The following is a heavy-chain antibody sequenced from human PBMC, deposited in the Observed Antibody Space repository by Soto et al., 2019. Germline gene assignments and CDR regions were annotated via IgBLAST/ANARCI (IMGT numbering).Heavy chain of an antibody. CDR3: ARDSTYYYDSSGYYIWFDP. V-gene: IGHV3-21*01. J-gene: IGHJ5*02. CDR2: ISSSSSYI. CDR1: GFTFSSYS. D-gene: IGHD3-22*01. Sequence: VGSLRLSCAASGFTFSSYSMNWVRQAPGKGLEWVSSISSSSSYIYYADSVKGRFTISRDNAKNSLYLQMKSLRAEDTAVYYCARDSTYYYDSSGYYIWFDPWGQGTLVTVSS.